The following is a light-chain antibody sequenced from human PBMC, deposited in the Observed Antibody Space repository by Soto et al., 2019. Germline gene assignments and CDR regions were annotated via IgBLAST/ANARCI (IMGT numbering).Light chain of an antibody. CDR2: LNSDGSH. V-gene: IGLV4-69*01. Sequence: QPVLTQSPSASASLGASVKLTCTLSSGHSSYAIARHQQQPEKGPRYLMKLNSDGSHSKGDGIPVRFSGSSSGADRYLTISSLQSEDEADYYCQTWGTGIQVFGGGTKVTVL. CDR1: SGHSSYA. J-gene: IGLJ2*01. CDR3: QTWGTGIQV.